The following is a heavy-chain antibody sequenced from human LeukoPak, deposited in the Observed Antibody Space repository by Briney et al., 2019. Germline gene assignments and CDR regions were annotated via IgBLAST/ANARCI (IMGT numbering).Heavy chain of an antibody. CDR2: IYSGGST. CDR1: GFTVSSNY. CDR3: VLEMATKRVY. D-gene: IGHD5-24*01. V-gene: IGHV3-53*01. Sequence: PGGSLRLSCAASGFTVSSNYMSWVRQAPGKGLEGVSVIYSGGSTYYADSVEGRFTISRDNSKNTLYLQMNSLRAEDTAVYYCVLEMATKRVYWGQGTLVTVSS. J-gene: IGHJ4*02.